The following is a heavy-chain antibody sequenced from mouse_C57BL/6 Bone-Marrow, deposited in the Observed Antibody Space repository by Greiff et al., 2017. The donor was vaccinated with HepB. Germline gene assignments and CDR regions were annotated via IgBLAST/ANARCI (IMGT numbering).Heavy chain of an antibody. CDR3: AREGYFDV. CDR2: IYPGDGDT. Sequence: VQLQQSGPELVKPGASVKISCKASGYALSSSWMNWVKQRPGKGLEWIGRIYPGDGDTNYNGKFKGKATLTADKSSSTAYMQLSSLTSEDSAVYFCAREGYFDVWGTGTTVTVSS. CDR1: GYALSSSW. J-gene: IGHJ1*03. V-gene: IGHV1-82*01.